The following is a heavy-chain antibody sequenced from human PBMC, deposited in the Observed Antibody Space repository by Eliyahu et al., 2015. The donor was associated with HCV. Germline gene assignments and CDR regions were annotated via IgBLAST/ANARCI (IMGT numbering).Heavy chain of an antibody. Sequence: QVQLVQSGAEVKKPGASVKVSCKASGYTFTAYLIXWVRQAPGQGPEWMGWINPKSGGPNYAQKFQGRVTMTRDTSISTAYMELSRLRSDDTAVYYCARDGRDGYTPTGIDHWGQGTLVTISS. CDR1: GYTFTAYL. J-gene: IGHJ4*02. D-gene: IGHD5-24*01. CDR3: ARDGRDGYTPTGIDH. V-gene: IGHV1-2*02. CDR2: INPKSGGP.